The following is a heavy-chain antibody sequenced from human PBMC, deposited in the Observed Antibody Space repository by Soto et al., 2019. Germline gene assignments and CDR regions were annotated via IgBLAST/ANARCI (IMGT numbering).Heavy chain of an antibody. V-gene: IGHV3-33*01. CDR3: ASDSEVGYGSGSYTSY. J-gene: IGHJ4*02. Sequence: QVQLVESGGGVVQPGRSLRLSCAASGFTFSSYGMHWVRQAPGKGLEWVAVIWYDGSNKYYADSVKGRFTISRDNSKTALDLQMIGLRAEDTAVYYCASDSEVGYGSGSYTSYWGQGTLVTVSS. CDR2: IWYDGSNK. CDR1: GFTFSSYG. D-gene: IGHD3-10*01.